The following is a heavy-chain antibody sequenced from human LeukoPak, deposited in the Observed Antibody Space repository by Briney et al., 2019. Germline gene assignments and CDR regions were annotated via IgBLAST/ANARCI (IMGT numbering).Heavy chain of an antibody. CDR3: ARDWFTRLGELSPDRAFDY. CDR2: IKPDGSEK. Sequence: GGSLRLSCVAPGLTLSNYWMSWVRQAPGKWLEWVATIKPDGSEKYYVDSVKGRFTISRDNAKNSLYLQMNSLRAEDAALYYCARDWFTRLGELSPDRAFDYWGQGTLVTVSS. D-gene: IGHD3-16*02. V-gene: IGHV3-7*03. J-gene: IGHJ4*02. CDR1: GLTLSNYW.